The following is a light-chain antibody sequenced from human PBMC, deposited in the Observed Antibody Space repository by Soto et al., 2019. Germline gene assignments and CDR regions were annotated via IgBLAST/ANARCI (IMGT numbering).Light chain of an antibody. V-gene: IGLV2-14*01. J-gene: IGLJ1*01. Sequence: QSVLTQPASVSGSPGQSITISFTGSSSDIGDYDYVSWYQQHPGKAPKVLISEVSNRPSGVSNRFSGSKSGNTASLTISGLQAEDEADYYCNSYATGNARVFGTGTKATVL. CDR3: NSYATGNARV. CDR1: SSDIGDYDY. CDR2: EVS.